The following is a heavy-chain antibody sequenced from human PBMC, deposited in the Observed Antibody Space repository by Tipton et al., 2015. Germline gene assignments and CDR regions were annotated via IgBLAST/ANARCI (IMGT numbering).Heavy chain of an antibody. J-gene: IGHJ6*02. V-gene: IGHV4-61*05. D-gene: IGHD3-22*01. CDR1: GGSISSNSCY. CDR2: IYYSGST. CDR3: ARGGNDSSGYYLYYYYGMDV. Sequence: TLSLTCTVSGGSISSNSCYWGWIRQPPGKGLEWFGHIYYSGSTNYNPSLKSRVTMSVDTSKNQFSLNLNSVTAADSAVYYCARGGNDSSGYYLYYYYGMDVWGQGTTVTVSS.